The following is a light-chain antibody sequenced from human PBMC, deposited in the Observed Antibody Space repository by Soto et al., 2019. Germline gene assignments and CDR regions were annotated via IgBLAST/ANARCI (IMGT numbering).Light chain of an antibody. J-gene: IGLJ2*01. CDR2: EVT. CDR1: SSDIGGYNY. V-gene: IGLV2-14*01. Sequence: QSALTQPASVSGSPGQSITMSCTGASSDIGGYNYVSWYRQDPGKAPKLIIYEVTNRPPGVSTRFSGSKSGNTASLTISGLQTEDEADYYCCSYTSSGTPVFGGGTKVTVL. CDR3: CSYTSSGTPV.